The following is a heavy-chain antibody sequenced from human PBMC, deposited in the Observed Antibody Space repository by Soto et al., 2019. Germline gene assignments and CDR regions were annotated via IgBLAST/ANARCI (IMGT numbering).Heavy chain of an antibody. V-gene: IGHV4-30-4*01. J-gene: IGHJ4*02. CDR1: GGSVTSDGDY. Sequence: SETLSLTCTVSGGSVTSDGDYRSWIRQSPGKGLEWIGYISNSGSTGYNPSLKTRLSMSVDRSKNQFTLRLTSVTAADTAVYFCATESGSTYGYFDYWGQGTQVNVSS. D-gene: IGHD4-17*01. CDR2: ISNSGST. CDR3: ATESGSTYGYFDY.